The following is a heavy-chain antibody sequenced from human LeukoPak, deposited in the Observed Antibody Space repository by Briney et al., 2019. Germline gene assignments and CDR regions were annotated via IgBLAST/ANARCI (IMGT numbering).Heavy chain of an antibody. Sequence: GGSLRLSCAASGFTVSSNYMSWVRQAPGKGLGWVSVIYSGGSTYYADSVKGRFTISRDNSKNTLYLQMNSLRAEDTAVYYCARDKTLRWLNSPLWYWGQGTLVTVSS. J-gene: IGHJ4*02. CDR2: IYSGGST. CDR1: GFTVSSNY. D-gene: IGHD4-23*01. CDR3: ARDKTLRWLNSPLWY. V-gene: IGHV3-66*01.